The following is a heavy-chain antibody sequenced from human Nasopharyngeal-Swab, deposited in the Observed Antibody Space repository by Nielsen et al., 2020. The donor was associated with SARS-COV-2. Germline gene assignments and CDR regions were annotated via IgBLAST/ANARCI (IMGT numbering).Heavy chain of an antibody. CDR3: AKAVWETGYYPSLFDY. CDR1: GFTFSSYA. J-gene: IGHJ4*02. V-gene: IGHV3-30-3*01. D-gene: IGHD3-9*01. CDR2: ISYDGSNK. Sequence: GGSLRLSCAASGFTFSSYAMSWVRQAPGKGLEWVAVISYDGSNKYYADSVKGRFTISRDNSKNTLYLQMNSLRAEDTAVYYCAKAVWETGYYPSLFDYWGQGTLVTVSS.